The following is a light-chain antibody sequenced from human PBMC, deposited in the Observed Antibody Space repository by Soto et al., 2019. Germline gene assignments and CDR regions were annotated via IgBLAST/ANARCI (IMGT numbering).Light chain of an antibody. Sequence: EIVMTQSPGTLSVSPGERATLSCRASQSVSVNLAWYQQKPGQAPRLLIYGVSTRATGIPARFSGSESGTEFTLTISSLQSEDFAVYYCQQYNDWPFTFGLGTKVDIK. CDR1: QSVSVN. V-gene: IGKV3-15*01. CDR2: GVS. CDR3: QQYNDWPFT. J-gene: IGKJ3*01.